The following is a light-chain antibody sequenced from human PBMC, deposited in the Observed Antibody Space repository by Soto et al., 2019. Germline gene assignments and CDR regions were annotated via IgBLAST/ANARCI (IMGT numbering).Light chain of an antibody. V-gene: IGLV2-14*01. CDR1: SSDVGGYNY. J-gene: IGLJ3*02. Sequence: QSALTQHASVSGSPGQSITISCTGTSSDVGGYNYVSWYQQHPGKAPKLMIYEVTNRPSGVSNRFSGSKSGNTASLTISGLQAEDEADYYCSSYTSSNTWVFGGGTKLTVL. CDR2: EVT. CDR3: SSYTSSNTWV.